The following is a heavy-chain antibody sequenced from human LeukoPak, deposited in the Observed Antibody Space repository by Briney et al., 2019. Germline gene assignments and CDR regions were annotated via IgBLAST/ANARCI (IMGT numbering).Heavy chain of an antibody. CDR3: ARVSRMDIVVVVAATGSFDI. CDR1: GFTFSSYS. D-gene: IGHD2-15*01. V-gene: IGHV3-48*01. J-gene: IGHJ3*02. CDR2: ISSSSSTI. Sequence: GGSLRLSCAASGFTFSSYSMNWVRQAPGKGLEWVSYISSSSSTIYYADSVKGRFTISRDNAKNSLYLQMNSLRAEDTAVYFCARVSRMDIVVVVAATGSFDIWGQGTMVTVSS.